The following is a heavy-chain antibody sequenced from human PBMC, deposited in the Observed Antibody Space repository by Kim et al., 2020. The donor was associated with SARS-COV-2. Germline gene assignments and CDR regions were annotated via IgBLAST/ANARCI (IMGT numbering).Heavy chain of an antibody. D-gene: IGHD6-19*01. J-gene: IGHJ4*02. Sequence: YYADSVKGRFTISRDNAKNSVYLQMNGLRAEDTAVYYCARGSYSSGWPADWGQGTLVTVSS. V-gene: IGHV3-21*01. CDR3: ARGSYSSGWPAD.